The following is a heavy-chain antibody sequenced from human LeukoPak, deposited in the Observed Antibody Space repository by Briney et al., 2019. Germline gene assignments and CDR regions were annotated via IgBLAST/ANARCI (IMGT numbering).Heavy chain of an antibody. CDR2: ISSSSSYI. Sequence: GGSLRLSCAASGFTFSSYSMNWVRQAPGKGLEWVSSISSSSSYIYYADSVKGRFTISRDNAKNSLYLQMNSLRAEDTAVYYCARDQSGFAYFDCWGQGTLVTVSS. J-gene: IGHJ4*02. CDR3: ARDQSGFAYFDC. D-gene: IGHD5-12*01. V-gene: IGHV3-21*01. CDR1: GFTFSSYS.